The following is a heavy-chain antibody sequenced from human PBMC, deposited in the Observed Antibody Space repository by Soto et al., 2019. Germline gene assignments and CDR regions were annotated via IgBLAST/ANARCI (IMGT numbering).Heavy chain of an antibody. D-gene: IGHD3-3*01. CDR1: GYSFTSYW. Sequence: PGESLKISCKGSGYSFTSYWISWVRQMPGKGLEWMGRIDPSDSYTNYSPSFQGHVTISADKSISTAYLQWSSLKASDTAMYYCARHVGVIDFWSGWGFDYWGQGTLVTVSS. V-gene: IGHV5-10-1*01. CDR2: IDPSDSYT. CDR3: ARHVGVIDFWSGWGFDY. J-gene: IGHJ4*02.